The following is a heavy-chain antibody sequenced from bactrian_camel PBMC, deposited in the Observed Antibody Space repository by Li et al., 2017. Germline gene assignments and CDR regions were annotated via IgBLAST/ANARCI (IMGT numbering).Heavy chain of an antibody. CDR3: ATVSFGTCTVVAGVNDFGS. V-gene: IGHV3S54*01. J-gene: IGHJ6*01. D-gene: IGHD6*01. Sequence: HVQLVESGGGSVQAGGSLRLSCKASGYNYGLGYMGWFRQAPGQEREGVAAIDTGDGSTYYLNSVEGRFTISHDNAKNTLYLQMNSLKPEDTAIYYCATVSFGTCTVVAGVNDFGSWGQGTQVTVS. CDR1: GYNYGLGY. CDR2: IDTGDGST.